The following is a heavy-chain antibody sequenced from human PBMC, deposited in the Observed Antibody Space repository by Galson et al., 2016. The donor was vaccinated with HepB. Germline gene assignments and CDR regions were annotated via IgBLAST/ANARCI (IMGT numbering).Heavy chain of an antibody. CDR3: AKDIIPTYNRKYQYYYYGMDV. J-gene: IGHJ6*02. D-gene: IGHD1-14*01. CDR2: ISWNSGSI. CDR1: GFTFDDYA. Sequence: SLRLSCAASGFTFDDYAMHWVRQAPGKGLEWVSGISWNSGSIGYADSVKGRFTISRDNAKNSLYLQMHSLRAEDTALYYCAKDIIPTYNRKYQYYYYGMDVWGQGTTVTVSS. V-gene: IGHV3-9*01.